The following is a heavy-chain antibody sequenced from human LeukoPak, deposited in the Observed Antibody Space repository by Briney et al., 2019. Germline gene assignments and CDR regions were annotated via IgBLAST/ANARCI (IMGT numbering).Heavy chain of an antibody. Sequence: GGTLRLSCAASGFTFSSYGMSWVRQAPGKGLEWVSGISGSGGSTYYADSVKGRFTISRDSSKNTLYLQMNSLRTEETAVYYCAKGPAMVRGTFDPWGQGTLVTVSS. CDR3: AKGPAMVRGTFDP. CDR1: GFTFSSYG. CDR2: ISGSGGST. V-gene: IGHV3-23*01. J-gene: IGHJ5*02. D-gene: IGHD3-10*01.